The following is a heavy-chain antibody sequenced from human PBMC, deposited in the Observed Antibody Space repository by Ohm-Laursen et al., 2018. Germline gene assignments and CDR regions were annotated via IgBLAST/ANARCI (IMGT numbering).Heavy chain of an antibody. V-gene: IGHV3-23*01. CDR2: ISGSGGST. J-gene: IGHJ5*02. CDR1: GFTFSSYA. D-gene: IGHD2-2*01. CDR3: AKGPYQLLLYNWFDP. Sequence: GSLRLSCAASGFTFSSYAMSWVRQAPGKGLEWVSAISGSGGSTYYADSVKGRFTISRDNSKNTLYLQMNSLRAEDTAVYYCAKGPYQLLLYNWFDPWGQGTLVTVSS.